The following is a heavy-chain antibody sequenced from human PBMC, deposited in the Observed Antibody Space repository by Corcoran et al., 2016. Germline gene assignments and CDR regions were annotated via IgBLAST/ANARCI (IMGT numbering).Heavy chain of an antibody. V-gene: IGHV1-2*02. D-gene: IGHD3-16*02. J-gene: IGHJ6*02. CDR3: ERERVAYDYVWGSYRPSSGMDV. Sequence: QVQLVQSGAEVKKPGASVKVSCKASGYTFTGYYMHWVRQAPGQGLEWMGWINPNSGGTNYAQKFQGRVTMTRDTSISTAYMELSRLSSDDTAVYYCERERVAYDYVWGSYRPSSGMDVWGQGTTVTVSS. CDR2: INPNSGGT. CDR1: GYTFTGYY.